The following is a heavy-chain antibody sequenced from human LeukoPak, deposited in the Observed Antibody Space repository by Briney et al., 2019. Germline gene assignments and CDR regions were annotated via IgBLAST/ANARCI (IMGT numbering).Heavy chain of an antibody. CDR2: ISSSGSTI. D-gene: IGHD3-22*01. Sequence: PGGSLRLSCAASGFTFSSYGMNWVRQAPGKGLEWVSYISSSGSTIYYADSVKGRFTISRDNAKNSLYLQMNSLRAEDTAVYYCARDPYYYDSSDTGMDVWGQGTTVTVSS. CDR3: ARDPYYYDSSDTGMDV. J-gene: IGHJ6*02. V-gene: IGHV3-48*04. CDR1: GFTFSSYG.